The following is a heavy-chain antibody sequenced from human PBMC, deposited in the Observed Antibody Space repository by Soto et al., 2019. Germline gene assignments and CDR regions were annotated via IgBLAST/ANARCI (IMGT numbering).Heavy chain of an antibody. CDR1: GYTFTSHD. CDR2: MNPNSGHT. CDR3: ASDRSTT. D-gene: IGHD2-2*01. Sequence: QVQLVQSGAEVKKPGASVKVSCKASGYTFTSHDINWTRQATGQGLEWMGWMNPNSGHTNYAQKFQGRVTMTRDTSISTAYMELTNLRSEDTAIYYCASDRSTTWGQGTLVTVSS. J-gene: IGHJ5*02. V-gene: IGHV1-8*01.